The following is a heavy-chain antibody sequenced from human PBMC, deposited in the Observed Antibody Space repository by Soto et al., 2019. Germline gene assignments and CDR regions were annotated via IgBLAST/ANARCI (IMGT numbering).Heavy chain of an antibody. V-gene: IGHV1-69*13. CDR3: ARAGGSAYYYYGMDV. D-gene: IGHD2-15*01. Sequence: ASVKVSCKASGGTFSSYAISWVRQAPGQGLEWMGGIIPIFGTANYAQKFQGRVTITADESTSTAYMELSSLRSEDTAVYYCARAGGSAYYYYGMDVWGQGTTVTVSS. CDR2: IIPIFGTA. J-gene: IGHJ6*02. CDR1: GGTFSSYA.